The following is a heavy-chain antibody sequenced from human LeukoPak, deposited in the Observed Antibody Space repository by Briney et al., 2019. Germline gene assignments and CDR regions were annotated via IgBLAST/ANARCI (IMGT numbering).Heavy chain of an antibody. V-gene: IGHV3-23*01. D-gene: IGHD7-27*01. CDR3: AKAPATGEGYYFYYMDV. Sequence: GGSLRLSCAASGFTFSSHTMTWVRQAPGKGLEWVSAISNSGGSTYYADSVKGRFTISRDNSKNTLYLQMNSLGADDTAVYYCAKAPATGEGYYFYYMDVWGKGTTVTVSS. J-gene: IGHJ6*03. CDR2: ISNSGGST. CDR1: GFTFSSHT.